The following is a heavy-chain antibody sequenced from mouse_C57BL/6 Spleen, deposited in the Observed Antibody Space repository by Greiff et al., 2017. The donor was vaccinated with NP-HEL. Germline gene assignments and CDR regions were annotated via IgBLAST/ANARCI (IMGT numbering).Heavy chain of an antibody. J-gene: IGHJ3*01. CDR3: ARRDGYLAWVAY. D-gene: IGHD2-3*01. V-gene: IGHV14-2*01. CDR2: IDPEDGET. Sequence: VQLQQSGAELVKPGASVKLSCTASGFNIKDYYMHWVKQRTEQGLEWIGRIDPEDGETKYAPKFTGQAPITADTSSTTAYLQLSSLTSEDTAVYYWARRDGYLAWVAYRGQGTLVTVSA. CDR1: GFNIKDYY.